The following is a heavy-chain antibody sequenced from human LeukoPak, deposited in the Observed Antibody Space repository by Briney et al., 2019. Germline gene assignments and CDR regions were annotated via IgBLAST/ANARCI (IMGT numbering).Heavy chain of an antibody. J-gene: IGHJ4*02. D-gene: IGHD3-22*01. CDR1: GGSISSYY. V-gene: IGHV4-59*01. CDR3: ARDAYYDSSGYGLDY. CDR2: IYYSGST. Sequence: SETLSLTCTVSGGSISSYYWSWIRQPPGKGLEWIGYIYYSGSTNYNPSLKSRVTISVDTSKNQFSLKLSSVTAADTAVYYCARDAYYDSSGYGLDYWGQGTLVTVSS.